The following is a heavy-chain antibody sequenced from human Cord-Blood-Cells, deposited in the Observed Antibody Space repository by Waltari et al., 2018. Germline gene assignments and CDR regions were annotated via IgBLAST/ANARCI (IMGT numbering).Heavy chain of an antibody. J-gene: IGHJ6*02. CDR2: IIPIFGTA. D-gene: IGHD3-16*01. CDR3: ARGRPAYSYYYYYGMDV. Sequence: QVQLVQSGAEVKKPGSSVKVSCKASGGTFSRYAISWVRQAPGPGLEWMGGIIPIFGTANYAQKFQGRVTITADESTSTAYMELSSLRSEDTAVYYCARGRPAYSYYYYYGMDVWGQGTTVTVSS. CDR1: GGTFSRYA. V-gene: IGHV1-69*01.